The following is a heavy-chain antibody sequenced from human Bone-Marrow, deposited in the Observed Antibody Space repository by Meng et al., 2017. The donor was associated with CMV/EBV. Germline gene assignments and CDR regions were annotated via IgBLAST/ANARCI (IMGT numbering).Heavy chain of an antibody. CDR3: ARDTRRPAYYFDY. CDR2: LNWNGGST. V-gene: IGHV3-20*04. CDR1: GFTFSSYA. Sequence: GESLKISCAASGFTFSSYAMSWVRQAPGKGLEWVAGLNWNGGSTDYADSVKGRFTISRDNARNSLYLQMNSLRVEDTALYYCARDTRRPAYYFDYWGPGTLVTVSS. J-gene: IGHJ4*02.